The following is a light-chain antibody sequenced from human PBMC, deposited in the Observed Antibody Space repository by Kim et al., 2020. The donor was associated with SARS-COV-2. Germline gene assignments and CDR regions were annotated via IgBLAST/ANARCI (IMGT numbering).Light chain of an antibody. J-gene: IGLJ1*01. CDR3: QAWDSSTEV. Sequence: SVSPGQTASITCSGDKLGDKYACWCQQKPGQSPVLVIYQDSKRPSGIPERFSGSNSGNTATLTISGTQAMDEADYYCQAWDSSTEVFGTGTKVTVL. V-gene: IGLV3-1*01. CDR2: QDS. CDR1: KLGDKY.